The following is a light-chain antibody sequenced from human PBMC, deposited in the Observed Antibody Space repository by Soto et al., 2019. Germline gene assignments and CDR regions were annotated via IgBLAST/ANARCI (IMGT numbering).Light chain of an antibody. J-gene: IGKJ1*01. CDR1: QSISSL. V-gene: IGKV1-5*01. CDR3: QQYNSFSCT. CDR2: AAS. Sequence: DIHMSHSPSPLSASLGDRVTITSRASQSISSLFYWYQQQPGKAPKLLIYAASSLQSGVPSRFSSSGSGTEFTLTISSLQPDDFATYYCQQYNSFSCTFGQGTKVDIK.